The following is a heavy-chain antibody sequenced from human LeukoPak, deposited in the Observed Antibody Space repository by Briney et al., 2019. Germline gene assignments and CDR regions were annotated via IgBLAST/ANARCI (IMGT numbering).Heavy chain of an antibody. CDR3: ARGRAPGTT. Sequence: PSETLSLTCAVYGGSFSGYYWSWIRQPPGKGLEWIGEINHSGSTNYNPSLKSRVTISVDTSKNQFSLKLSSVTAADTAVYYCARGRAPGTTWGQGTLVTVSS. V-gene: IGHV4-34*01. D-gene: IGHD4-17*01. J-gene: IGHJ5*02. CDR2: INHSGST. CDR1: GGSFSGYY.